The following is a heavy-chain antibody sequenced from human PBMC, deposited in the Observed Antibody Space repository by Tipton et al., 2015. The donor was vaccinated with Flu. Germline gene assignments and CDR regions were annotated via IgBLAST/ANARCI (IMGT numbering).Heavy chain of an antibody. J-gene: IGHJ3*02. V-gene: IGHV4-38-2*01. CDR3: ARVTTQVFGGDAFDI. CDR2: IFHIGSS. CDR1: GYSISSGYY. D-gene: IGHD3-10*01. Sequence: GLVKPSETLSLTCAVSGYSISSGYYWGWIRQPPGKGLEWIGSIFHIGSSHYNPSLQSRVTISVDTSKNQFSLKLTSVTAADTAVYYCARVTTQVFGGDAFDIWGQGTTVTVSS.